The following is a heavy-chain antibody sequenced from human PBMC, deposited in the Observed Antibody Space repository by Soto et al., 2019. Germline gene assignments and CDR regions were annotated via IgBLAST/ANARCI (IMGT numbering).Heavy chain of an antibody. J-gene: IGHJ4*02. CDR1: GYAFTSYG. CDR3: ARELPADY. D-gene: IGHD1-26*01. CDR2: INAGNGNT. Sequence: ASVKVSCKASGYAFTSYGISWVRQAPGQGLEWMGWINAGNGNTKYSQKFQGRVTITRDTSASTAYMELSSLRSEDTAVYYCARELPADYWGQGTLVTVSS. V-gene: IGHV1-3*01.